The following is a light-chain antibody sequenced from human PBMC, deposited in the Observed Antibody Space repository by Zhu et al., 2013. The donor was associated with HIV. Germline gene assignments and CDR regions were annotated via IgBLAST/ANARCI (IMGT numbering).Light chain of an antibody. CDR1: QSLLQRNGYNY. CDR3: MQALQTPRT. J-gene: IGKJ3*01. CDR2: LGS. V-gene: IGKV2-28*01. Sequence: DIVMTQSPLSLPVTPGEPASMSCRSSQSLLQRNGYNYLDWYLQKPGQSPQLLIYLGSNRASGVPDRFTGSGSGTAFTLNISRVEAEDVGVYYCMQALQTPRTFGPGTKLDIK.